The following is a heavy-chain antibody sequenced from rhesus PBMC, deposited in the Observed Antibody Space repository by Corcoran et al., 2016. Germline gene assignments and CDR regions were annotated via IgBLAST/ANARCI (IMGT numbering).Heavy chain of an antibody. Sequence: QVQLQESGPGLVKPSETLSLTCAVSGGSISSNYWSWIRQAPGKGLEWIGRSCGSGGTTYYNPSLKLRVTVSTDPSTNPFSLKLSFVTAADTAVYYCARDGDTVTTFVSFDVWGRGVLVTVSS. J-gene: IGHJ5-2*02. CDR2: SCGSGGTT. D-gene: IGHD4-23*01. CDR3: ARDGDTVTTFVSFDV. CDR1: GGSISSNY. V-gene: IGHV4-160*01.